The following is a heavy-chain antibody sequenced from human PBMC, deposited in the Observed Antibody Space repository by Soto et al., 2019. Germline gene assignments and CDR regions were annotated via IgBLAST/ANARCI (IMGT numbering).Heavy chain of an antibody. CDR3: AKGGHYDFWSGRTFDY. V-gene: IGHV3-9*01. CDR1: EFTFEDYA. J-gene: IGHJ4*02. CDR2: ISWNSGSI. D-gene: IGHD3-3*01. Sequence: GWSLSLSCAASEFTFEDYAMPWVRQAPGKGLEWVSGISWNSGSIGYADSVKGRFTISRDNAKNSLYLQMNSLRAEDTALYYCAKGGHYDFWSGRTFDYWGQGTLVTVSS.